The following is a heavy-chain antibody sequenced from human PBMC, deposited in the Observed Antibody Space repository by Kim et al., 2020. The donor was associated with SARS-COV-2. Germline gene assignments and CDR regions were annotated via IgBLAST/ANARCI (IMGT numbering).Heavy chain of an antibody. J-gene: IGHJ6*03. V-gene: IGHV3-23*01. D-gene: IGHD6-19*01. CDR3: AKRSSSSGQWYMDV. Sequence: ADSVKRRFNISRDNAKNTLSLQMQSLRDEDTAEDYCAKRSSSSGQWYMDVWGKGTTVTVSS.